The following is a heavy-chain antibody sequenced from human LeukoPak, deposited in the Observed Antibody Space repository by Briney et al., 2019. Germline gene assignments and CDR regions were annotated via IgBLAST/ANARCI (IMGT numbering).Heavy chain of an antibody. V-gene: IGHV3-7*03. J-gene: IGHJ4*02. CDR1: GFTFSSYW. CDR3: AAYSSGWSTKDY. CDR2: IKQDGSEK. Sequence: PGGSLRLSCAASGFTFSSYWMSWVRQAPGKGLEWVANIKQDGSEKYYVDSVKGRFTISRDNAKNSLYLQMNSLRAGDTAVYYCAAYSSGWSTKDYWGQGTLVTVSS. D-gene: IGHD6-19*01.